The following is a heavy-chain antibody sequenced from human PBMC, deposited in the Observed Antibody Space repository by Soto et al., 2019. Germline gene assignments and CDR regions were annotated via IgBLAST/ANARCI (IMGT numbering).Heavy chain of an antibody. CDR3: ARDRYGDYYFDY. CDR2: INPSGGST. CDR1: GYTFTSYY. J-gene: IGHJ4*02. V-gene: IGHV1-46*01. D-gene: IGHD4-17*01. Sequence: ASVKVSCKASGYTFTSYYMHWVRHAPGQGLEWMGIINPSGGSTSYAQQSQGRVTLTRDTSTSTVYMELSSLRSEATAVYYCARDRYGDYYFDYWGQGTLVTVS.